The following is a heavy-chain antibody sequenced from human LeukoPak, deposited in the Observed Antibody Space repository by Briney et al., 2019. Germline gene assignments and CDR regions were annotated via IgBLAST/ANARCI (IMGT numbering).Heavy chain of an antibody. CDR2: IYYSGST. Sequence: SETLSLTCTVSGGSISSSSYYRGWIRQPPGKGLEWIGSIYYSGSTYYNPSLKSRVTISVDTSKNQFSLKLSSVTAADTAVYYCARGVIAVAGTWGQGTLVTVSS. CDR1: GGSISSSSYY. J-gene: IGHJ4*02. CDR3: ARGVIAVAGT. V-gene: IGHV4-39*01. D-gene: IGHD6-19*01.